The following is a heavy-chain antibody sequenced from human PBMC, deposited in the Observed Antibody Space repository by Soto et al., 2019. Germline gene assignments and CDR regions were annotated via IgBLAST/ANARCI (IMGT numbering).Heavy chain of an antibody. CDR2: ISAYNGNT. D-gene: IGHD1-26*01. CDR3: ARAEWSYCVLDY. CDR1: GYTFTSYG. Sequence: GASVKVSCKASGYTFTSYGISWVRQAPGQGLEWMGWISAYNGNTNYAQKLQGRGTMTTDTSTSTAYMELRSLRSDDTAVYYGARAEWSYCVLDYWGQGTLVTVSS. J-gene: IGHJ4*02. V-gene: IGHV1-18*01.